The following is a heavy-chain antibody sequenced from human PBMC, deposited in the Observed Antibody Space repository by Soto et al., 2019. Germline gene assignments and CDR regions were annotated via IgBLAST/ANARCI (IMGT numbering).Heavy chain of an antibody. D-gene: IGHD5-12*01. CDR1: GGSLSGYY. V-gene: IGHV4-34*01. Sequence: QVQLQQWGAGLLKPSETLSLNCAVTGGSLSGYYWSWIRQPPGKGLEWIGEVKDGGHTNYSPSLRGRGTISSDTSNNQCSLRLNAVTAVDTGVYYCARGQEGVVATHWDQGSLVTVSS. J-gene: IGHJ4*02. CDR3: ARGQEGVVATH. CDR2: VKDGGHT.